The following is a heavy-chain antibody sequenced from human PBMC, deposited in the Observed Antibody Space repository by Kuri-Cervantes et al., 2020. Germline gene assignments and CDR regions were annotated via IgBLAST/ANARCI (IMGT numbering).Heavy chain of an antibody. CDR3: ARHSGHKSGSYHSSFGY. CDR1: GGSISSSNW. CDR2: IYYSGST. D-gene: IGHD1-26*01. Sequence: SETLSLTCAVSGGSISSSNWWSWVRQPPGKGLEWIGYIYYSGSTNYNPSLKSRVTISVDRSKNQFSLKLSSVTAADTAVYYCARHSGHKSGSYHSSFGYWGQGTLVTVSS. V-gene: IGHV4-4*02. J-gene: IGHJ4*02.